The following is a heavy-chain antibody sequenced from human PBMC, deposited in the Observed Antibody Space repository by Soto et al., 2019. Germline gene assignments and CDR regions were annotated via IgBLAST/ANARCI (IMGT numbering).Heavy chain of an antibody. J-gene: IGHJ6*02. CDR2: INPSGGST. V-gene: IGHV1-46*01. CDR3: ARDSGYPTPFYYYGMDV. D-gene: IGHD3-22*01. Sequence: ASVKVSCKASGYTFTSYYMHWVRQAPGQGLEWMGIINPSGGSTTYAQKFQGRVTMTRDTSSSTVYMELSSLRSEDTAVFYCARDSGYPTPFYYYGMDVWGQGTTVTVSS. CDR1: GYTFTSYY.